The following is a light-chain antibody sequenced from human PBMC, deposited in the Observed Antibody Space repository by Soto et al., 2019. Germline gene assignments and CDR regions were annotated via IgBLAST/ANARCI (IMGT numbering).Light chain of an antibody. V-gene: IGKV3-15*01. Sequence: EIEMTQSPATLSVSPGERATLSCRASQSVNTNLAWYQQKPGQAPRLLIYGASTRAPGIPARFSGSGSGTEFTLTVSSLQSEDFAIYCCQQYNHWPPWLTFGGGTKVEVK. J-gene: IGKJ4*01. CDR2: GAS. CDR3: QQYNHWPPWLT. CDR1: QSVNTN.